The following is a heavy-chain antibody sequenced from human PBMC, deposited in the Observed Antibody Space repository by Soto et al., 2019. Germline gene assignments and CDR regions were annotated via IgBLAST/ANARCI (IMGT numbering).Heavy chain of an antibody. CDR2: IRPGDSDA. Sequence: GESLKISCKASGYRFTTYWIGWARQRPGKGLEWMGLIRPGDSDARYSPSFQGPVTISVDKSINTAYLQWSSLKASDTAMYYCARLKATNETFYGLDVWGQGTAVTVSS. J-gene: IGHJ6*02. V-gene: IGHV5-51*01. CDR3: ARLKATNETFYGLDV. CDR1: GYRFTTYW.